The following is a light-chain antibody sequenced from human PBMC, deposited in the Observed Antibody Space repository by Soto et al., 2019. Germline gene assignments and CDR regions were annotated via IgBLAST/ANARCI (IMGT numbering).Light chain of an antibody. J-gene: IGKJ2*01. CDR3: QQYGSSFPYT. V-gene: IGKV3-20*01. CDR2: GSS. Sequence: VLTQSPGTLSLSPGERATLSCRASQTVANNYLAWFQQKPGQALTLRIFGSSDRATGIPDRFSGSGSGTDFTLTISRLEHEDFALYYCQQYGSSFPYTFGQGTMLEIK. CDR1: QTVANNY.